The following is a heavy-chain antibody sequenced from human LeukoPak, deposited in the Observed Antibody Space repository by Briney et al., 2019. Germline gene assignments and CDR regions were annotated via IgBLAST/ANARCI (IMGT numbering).Heavy chain of an antibody. CDR1: GFTFRTYG. D-gene: IGHD7-27*01. V-gene: IGHV3-30*03. Sequence: PGGSLRLSCAASGFTFRTYGMHWVRQAPGKGLEWVAAISYDGGKKYYTDSVKGRFTISRDNSQNTLYLQMNSLREEDTALYYCATQNEAGEIFGPGYSGEGTLGSVSS. J-gene: IGHJ4*02. CDR2: ISYDGGKK. CDR3: ATQNEAGEIFGPGY.